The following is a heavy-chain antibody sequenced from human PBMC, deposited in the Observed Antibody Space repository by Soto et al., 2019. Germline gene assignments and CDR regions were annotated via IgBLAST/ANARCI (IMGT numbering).Heavy chain of an antibody. CDR3: ARDSNGNSLGVDN. Sequence: QVQLVESGGGLVKAGESLRLSCAASGFTFSDYYMSWIRQAPGKGLEWVSYISSSGDSIYYADSVKGRFTVSRDNARNSLFLQLNSLGADDTAVYYCARDSNGNSLGVDNWGQGTLVTVSS. V-gene: IGHV3-11*01. CDR2: ISSSGDSI. CDR1: GFTFSDYY. D-gene: IGHD4-17*01. J-gene: IGHJ4*02.